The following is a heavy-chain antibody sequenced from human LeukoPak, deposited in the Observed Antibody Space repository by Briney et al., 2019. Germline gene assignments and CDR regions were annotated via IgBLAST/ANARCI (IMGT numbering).Heavy chain of an antibody. D-gene: IGHD3-9*01. CDR3: ARASYDILTGYKTDDY. J-gene: IGHJ4*02. CDR1: GYTFTSYG. CDR2: VSAYNGNT. V-gene: IGHV1-18*01. Sequence: ASVKVPCKASGYTFTSYGISWVRQAPGQGLEWMGWVSAYNGNTNYAQKLQGRVTMTTDTSTSTAYMELRSLRSDDTAVYYCARASYDILTGYKTDDYWGQGTLVTVSS.